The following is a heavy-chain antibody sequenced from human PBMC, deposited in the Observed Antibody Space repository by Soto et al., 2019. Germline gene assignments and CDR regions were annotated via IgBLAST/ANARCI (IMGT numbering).Heavy chain of an antibody. D-gene: IGHD1-1*01. CDR1: GGSISSGGYY. CDR2: IYYSGSS. V-gene: IGHV4-31*03. Sequence: QVQLQESGPGLVKPSQTLSLTCTVSGGSISSGGYYWSWIRQHPGKGLEWIGYIYYSGSSYYNPSLKSRVTISVDTSKNQFSLKLSSVTAADTAVYYCARDNENTEIRAFDIWGQGTMVTVSS. CDR3: ARDNENTEIRAFDI. J-gene: IGHJ3*02.